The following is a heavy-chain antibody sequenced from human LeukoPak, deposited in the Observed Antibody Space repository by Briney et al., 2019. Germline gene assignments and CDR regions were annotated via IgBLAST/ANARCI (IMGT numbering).Heavy chain of an antibody. CDR3: ARGLHLLRFLFPVVCYMDV. CDR2: ISSSSSYI. CDR1: GFTFSSYS. D-gene: IGHD3-3*01. J-gene: IGHJ6*03. Sequence: NPGGSLRLSCAASGFTFSSYSMNWVRQAPGKGLEWVSSISSSSSYIYYADSVKGRFTISRDNAKNSLYLQMNSLRAEDTAVYYCARGLHLLRFLFPVVCYMDVWAKGPRSPSP. V-gene: IGHV3-21*01.